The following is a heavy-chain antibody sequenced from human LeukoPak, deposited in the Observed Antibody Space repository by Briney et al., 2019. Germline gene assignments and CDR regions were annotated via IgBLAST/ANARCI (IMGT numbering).Heavy chain of an antibody. J-gene: IGHJ4*02. CDR1: GGSISSYY. CDR2: IYYSGST. CDR3: ARDRNGVDY. V-gene: IGHV4-59*01. D-gene: IGHD1-1*01. Sequence: SETLSLTCTVSGGSISSYYWSWIRQPPRKGLEWIGYIYYSGSTNYNPSLKSRVTISVDTSKNQFSLKLSSVTAADTAVYYCARDRNGVDYWGQGTLVTVSS.